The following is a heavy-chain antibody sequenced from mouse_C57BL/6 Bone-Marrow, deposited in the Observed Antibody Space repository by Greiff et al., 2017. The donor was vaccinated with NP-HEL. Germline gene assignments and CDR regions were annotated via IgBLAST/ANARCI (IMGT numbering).Heavy chain of an antibody. J-gene: IGHJ2*01. CDR1: GYTFTSYW. CDR3: ARSPFIPKSYYFDY. Sequence: QVQLQQPGAELVKPGASVKMSCKASGYTFTSYWITWVKQRPGQGLEWIGDIYPGSGSTNYNEKFKSKATLTVDTSSSTAYTQLSSLTSEDSAVDYCARSPFIPKSYYFDYWGQGTTLTVSS. D-gene: IGHD1-1*01. V-gene: IGHV1-55*01. CDR2: IYPGSGST.